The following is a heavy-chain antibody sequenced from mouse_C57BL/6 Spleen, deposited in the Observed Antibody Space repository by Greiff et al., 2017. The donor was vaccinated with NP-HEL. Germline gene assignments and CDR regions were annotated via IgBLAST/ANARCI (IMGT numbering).Heavy chain of an antibody. Sequence: QVQLQQSGAELARPGASVKLSCKASGYTFTSYGISWVKQRTGQGLEWIGEIYPRSGNTYYNEKFKGKATLTADKSSSTAYMELRSLTSEDSAVYFCASAFSWFAYWGQGTLVTVSA. CDR2: IYPRSGNT. CDR3: ASAFSWFAY. J-gene: IGHJ3*01. CDR1: GYTFTSYG. V-gene: IGHV1-81*01.